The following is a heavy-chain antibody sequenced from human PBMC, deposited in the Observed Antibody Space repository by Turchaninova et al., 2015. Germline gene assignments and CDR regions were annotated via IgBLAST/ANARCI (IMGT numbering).Heavy chain of an antibody. CDR3: ARDPSNTSGYYAYMDV. CDR2: ISCYNGDT. CDR1: GYTFSRHG. D-gene: IGHD3-22*01. J-gene: IGHJ6*03. Sequence: QVQLVQSGAELKQPGASVRVSCRASGYTFSRHGISWGRQAPGQGLEWMGWISCYNGDTRYAQKVQDRVSMAKDTSTSTVYMELRSLRSDDTAVYFCARDPSNTSGYYAYMDVWGKGTTVTVSS. V-gene: IGHV1-18*01.